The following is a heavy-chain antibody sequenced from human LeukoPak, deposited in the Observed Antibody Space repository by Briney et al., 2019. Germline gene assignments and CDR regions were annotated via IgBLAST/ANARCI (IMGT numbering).Heavy chain of an antibody. CDR2: VDPEDGET. CDR1: GYTFTDYY. Sequence: ASVKVSCKVSGYTFTDYYMHWVQQAPGKGLEWMGLVDPEDGETIYAEKFQGRVTITADTSTDTAYMELSSLRSEDTAVYYCATDSSSFSYMDVWGKGTTVTVSS. CDR3: ATDSSSFSYMDV. V-gene: IGHV1-69-2*01. D-gene: IGHD6-6*01. J-gene: IGHJ6*03.